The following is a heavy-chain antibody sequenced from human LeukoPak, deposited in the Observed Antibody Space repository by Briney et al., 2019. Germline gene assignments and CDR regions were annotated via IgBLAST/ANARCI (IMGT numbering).Heavy chain of an antibody. V-gene: IGHV4-34*01. Sequence: SETLSLTCAVYGGSFSGYYWSWIRQPPGKGLEWIGEINHSGSTNYNPSLKSRVTISVDTSKNQFSLKLSSVTAADTAVYYCASFYPYSGSYYVAYWGQGTLVTASS. CDR2: INHSGST. J-gene: IGHJ4*02. CDR3: ASFYPYSGSYYVAY. D-gene: IGHD1-26*01. CDR1: GGSFSGYY.